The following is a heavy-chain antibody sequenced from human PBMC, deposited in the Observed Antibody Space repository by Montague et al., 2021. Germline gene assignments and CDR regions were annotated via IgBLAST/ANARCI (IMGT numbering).Heavy chain of an antibody. J-gene: IGHJ6*03. CDR1: GFTFNSYA. CDR2: ISYDGNNK. Sequence: SLRLSCAASGFTFNSYAMHWVRQAPGKGLEWVAVISYDGNNKYYADSVKGRFTISRDNSKNTLYLQMNSLRAEDTAVYYCARDRGYSSSRSYMDVWGKGTTVTVSS. V-gene: IGHV3-30-3*01. D-gene: IGHD6-13*01. CDR3: ARDRGYSSSRSYMDV.